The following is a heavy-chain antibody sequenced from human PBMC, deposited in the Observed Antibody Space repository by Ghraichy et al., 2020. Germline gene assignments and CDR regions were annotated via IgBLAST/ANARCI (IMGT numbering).Heavy chain of an antibody. CDR1: GYTFTSYG. J-gene: IGHJ6*02. CDR2: ISAYNGNT. CDR3: ARDPDSSSSGFFAPYYYYGMDV. D-gene: IGHD6-6*01. V-gene: IGHV1-18*01. Sequence: ASVKVSCKASGYTFTSYGISWVRQAPGQGLEWMGWISAYNGNTNYAQKLQGRVTMTTDTSTSTAYMELRSLRSDDTAVYYCARDPDSSSSGFFAPYYYYGMDVWGQGTTVTVSS.